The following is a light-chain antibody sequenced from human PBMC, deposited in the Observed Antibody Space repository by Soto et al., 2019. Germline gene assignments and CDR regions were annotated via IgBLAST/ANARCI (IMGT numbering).Light chain of an antibody. CDR2: KAS. V-gene: IGKV1-5*03. CDR1: QRISIW. CDR3: LHYHSFPWT. Sequence: DIQMTQSPSTLSASVGDRVTITCRASQRISIWLAWYRQKPGKAPNLLIYKASSLQSGVPSRFSASGSETEFNLTISSLQPDDFPTYYCLHYHSFPWTFGQGTKVDIE. J-gene: IGKJ1*01.